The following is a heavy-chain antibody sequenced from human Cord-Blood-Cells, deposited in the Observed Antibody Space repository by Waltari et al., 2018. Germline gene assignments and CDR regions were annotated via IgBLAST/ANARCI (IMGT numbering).Heavy chain of an antibody. Sequence: QVQLVESGGGVVQPGRSLRLSCAASGFPFSSYAMHWVRQAPGKGLEWVAAISYDGSNKYYADSVKGRFTISRDKSKNTLYLQMNSLRAEDTAVYYCVREGATGGFDYWGQGTLVTVSS. CDR1: GFPFSSYA. CDR2: ISYDGSNK. V-gene: IGHV3-30-3*01. CDR3: VREGATGGFDY. D-gene: IGHD1-26*01. J-gene: IGHJ4*02.